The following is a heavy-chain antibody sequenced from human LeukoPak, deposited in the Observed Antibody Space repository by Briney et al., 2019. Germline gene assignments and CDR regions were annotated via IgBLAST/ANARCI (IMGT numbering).Heavy chain of an antibody. J-gene: IGHJ5*02. D-gene: IGHD1-26*01. CDR1: GGTFSNYT. CDR2: LIPMFGGA. Sequence: SVKVSCKASGGTFSNYTLSWVRQAPGQGLEWMGGLIPMFGGAHYAQKFQGRLTITTDESTSTVYMEMSSLTSADTAVYYCAALGITWGQGSLVTVSS. V-gene: IGHV1-69*05. CDR3: AALGIT.